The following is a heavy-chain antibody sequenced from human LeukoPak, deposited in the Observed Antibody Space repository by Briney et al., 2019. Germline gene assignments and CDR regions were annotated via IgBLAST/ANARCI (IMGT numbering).Heavy chain of an antibody. CDR2: ISSSSSTI. D-gene: IGHD1-20*01. V-gene: IGHV3-48*04. CDR1: GFTFSSYN. J-gene: IGHJ3*02. Sequence: GGSLRLSCAASGFTFSSYNMNWVRQAPGKGLEWISYISSSSSTIYYADSVKGRFTISRDNAKNSLYLQMNSLRAEDTAVYHCARSIPGTTKASDIWGQGTKVTVSS. CDR3: ARSIPGTTKASDI.